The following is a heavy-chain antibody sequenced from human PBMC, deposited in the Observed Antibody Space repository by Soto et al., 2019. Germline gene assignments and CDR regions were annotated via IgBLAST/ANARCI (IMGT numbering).Heavy chain of an antibody. CDR3: ARDHGSGPKRPYYYYGMDV. Sequence: PSETLSLTCTVSGCSISSSSYYWGWIRQPPGKGLEWIGSIYYSGSTYYNPSLKSRVTISVDTSKNQFSLKLSSVTAADTAVYYCARDHGSGPKRPYYYYGMDVWGQGTTVTVSS. J-gene: IGHJ6*02. V-gene: IGHV4-39*02. CDR2: IYYSGST. D-gene: IGHD3-3*01. CDR1: GCSISSSSYY.